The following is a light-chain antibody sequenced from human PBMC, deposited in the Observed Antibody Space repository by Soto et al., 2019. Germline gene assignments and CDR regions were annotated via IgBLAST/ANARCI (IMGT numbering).Light chain of an antibody. Sequence: EIVMTQSPATLSVSPGERATLSCRASQSVITDLAWYQQRPGQAPKLLIYGASTRATGIPARFSGSGSGTELNLTISSLQSEDFGVYYCQQYNNWPPLYTFGPGTKLEIK. CDR2: GAS. CDR1: QSVITD. CDR3: QQYNNWPPLYT. J-gene: IGKJ2*01. V-gene: IGKV3-15*01.